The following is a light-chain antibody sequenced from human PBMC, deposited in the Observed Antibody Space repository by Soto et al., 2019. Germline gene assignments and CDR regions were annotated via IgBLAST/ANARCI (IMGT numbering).Light chain of an antibody. CDR2: DVT. Sequence: QSALTQPASVSGSPGQSITISCTGTSSDIGDYDYVSWYQHLPGKAPKLLIFDVTHRPSGVSDRFSGSKSGNTASLTISGVRHEDEADYYCCSYTDSALDVVFGGGTKLTVL. V-gene: IGLV2-14*01. CDR1: SSDIGDYDY. CDR3: CSYTDSALDVV. J-gene: IGLJ2*01.